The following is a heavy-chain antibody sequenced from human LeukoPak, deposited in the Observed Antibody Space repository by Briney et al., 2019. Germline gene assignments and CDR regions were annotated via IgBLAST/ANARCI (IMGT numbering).Heavy chain of an antibody. J-gene: IGHJ6*02. Sequence: GGSLRLSCAASGFTFRSHSMSWVRQGPGKGLECVSYISSTSGTIYYADSVKGRFTISRDNAKNSLYLQMNSLREEDSAVYYCARDYYGMDVWGQGTTVTVSS. CDR2: ISSTSGTI. CDR1: GFTFRSHS. CDR3: ARDYYGMDV. V-gene: IGHV3-48*02.